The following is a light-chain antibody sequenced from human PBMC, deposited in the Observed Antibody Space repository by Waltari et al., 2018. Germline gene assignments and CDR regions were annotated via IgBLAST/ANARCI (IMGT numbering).Light chain of an antibody. CDR2: DVS. Sequence: QSALTQPASVSGSPGQSITISCTGTSRHVGGYHYVSWYQQHPGKAPKPMIYDVSKRPSGVSNRFSGSKSGNTASLTISGLQAEDEADYYCSSYTSSSTLVFGGGTKLTVL. V-gene: IGLV2-14*01. J-gene: IGLJ2*01. CDR1: SRHVGGYHY. CDR3: SSYTSSSTLV.